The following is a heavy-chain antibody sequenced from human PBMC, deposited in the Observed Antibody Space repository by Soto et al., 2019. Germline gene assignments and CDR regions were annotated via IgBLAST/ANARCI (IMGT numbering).Heavy chain of an antibody. Sequence: SETLSLTCAVYGGSFSCYYWSWIRQPPGKGLEWIGEINHSGSTNYNPSLKSRVTISVDTSKNQFSLKLSSVTAADTAVYYCARGTRYFDWLPGRAYGMDVWGQGTTVTVSS. J-gene: IGHJ6*02. CDR1: GGSFSCYY. D-gene: IGHD3-9*01. V-gene: IGHV4-34*01. CDR2: INHSGST. CDR3: ARGTRYFDWLPGRAYGMDV.